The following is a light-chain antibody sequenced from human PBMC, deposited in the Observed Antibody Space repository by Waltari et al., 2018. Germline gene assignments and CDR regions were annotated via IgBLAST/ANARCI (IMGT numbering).Light chain of an antibody. CDR3: QQYYSIPYT. CDR2: WDS. CDR1: QSVLYSSNNKNY. Sequence: DIVMTQSPDSLAVSLGERATINCKSSQSVLYSSNNKNYLAWYQQKPGQPPKLLIYWDSTRESGVPDRFSGSGSGTDFTLTISSLQAEDVAVYYCQQYYSIPYTFGQGTKLEIK. J-gene: IGKJ2*01. V-gene: IGKV4-1*01.